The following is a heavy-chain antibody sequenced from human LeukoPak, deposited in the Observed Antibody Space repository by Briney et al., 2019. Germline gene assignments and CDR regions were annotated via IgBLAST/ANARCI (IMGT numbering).Heavy chain of an antibody. D-gene: IGHD2-2*02. Sequence: SETLSLTCTVSGGSIGSYYWSWIRQPAGKRLEWIGRIYTSGSTNYNPSLKSRVTMSVDTSKNQFSLKLSSVTAADTAVYYCARGAGYCSSTSCYNFDYWGQGTLVTVSS. CDR1: GGSIGSYY. CDR3: ARGAGYCSSTSCYNFDY. V-gene: IGHV4-4*07. J-gene: IGHJ4*02. CDR2: IYTSGST.